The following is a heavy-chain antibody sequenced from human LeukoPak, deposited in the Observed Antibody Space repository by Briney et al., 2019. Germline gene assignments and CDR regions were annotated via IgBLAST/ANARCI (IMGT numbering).Heavy chain of an antibody. J-gene: IGHJ4*02. CDR3: ARSRAIFGVLMEGDFAY. V-gene: IGHV3-21*01. Sequence: PGGSLRLSCAASGFTFSSYSMNWVRQAPRKGLEWVSSISSSSSYIYYADSVKGRFTISRDNSKNTVFLEMNSLRPEDTAVYYCARSRAIFGVLMEGDFAYWGQGTLATVAS. CDR1: GFTFSSYS. D-gene: IGHD3-3*01. CDR2: ISSSSSYI.